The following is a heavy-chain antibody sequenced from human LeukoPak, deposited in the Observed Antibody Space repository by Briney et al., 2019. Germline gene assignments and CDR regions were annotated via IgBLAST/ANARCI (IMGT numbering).Heavy chain of an antibody. D-gene: IGHD1-1*01. J-gene: IGHJ4*02. Sequence: PGGSLRLSCAASGFTFRDFSMHWVRQAPGKGLEWVSLISGDGSATHYGDSVKGRFSISRDNNKDSVYLQMDSLRAEDTAVYYCTTRLQHHFDYWGQGTQVTVSS. CDR3: TTRLQHHFDY. CDR1: GFTFRDFS. V-gene: IGHV3-43*02. CDR2: ISGDGSAT.